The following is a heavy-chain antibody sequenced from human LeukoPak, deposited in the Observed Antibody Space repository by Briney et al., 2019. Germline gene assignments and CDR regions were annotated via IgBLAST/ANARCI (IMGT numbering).Heavy chain of an antibody. CDR2: ISYDGSNK. J-gene: IGHJ3*02. CDR1: GFTFSSYG. D-gene: IGHD3-3*01. V-gene: IGHV3-30*18. Sequence: GGSLRLSCAASGFTFSSYGMHWVRQAPGKGLEWVAVISYDGSNKYHADSVKGRFTISRDNSKNTLYLQMNSLRAEDTAVYYCAKETIFGVVIGPHDAFDIWGQGTMVTVSS. CDR3: AKETIFGVVIGPHDAFDI.